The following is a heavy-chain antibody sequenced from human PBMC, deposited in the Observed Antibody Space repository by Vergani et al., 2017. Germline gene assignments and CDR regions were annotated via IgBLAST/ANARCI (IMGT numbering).Heavy chain of an antibody. D-gene: IGHD4-17*01. CDR3: AKRCHYGDYLGH. V-gene: IGHV3-30*02. Sequence: QVQLVESGGGVVQPGGSLRLSCAASGFTFSNNDMQWVRQAPGKGLEWVGLTRYDGSNKSYADSVKGRFTISRDNSKKMLYLQMNSLRTEDTAVYYCAKRCHYGDYLGHRGQGTLVIVSS. J-gene: IGHJ4*02. CDR1: GFTFSNND. CDR2: TRYDGSNK.